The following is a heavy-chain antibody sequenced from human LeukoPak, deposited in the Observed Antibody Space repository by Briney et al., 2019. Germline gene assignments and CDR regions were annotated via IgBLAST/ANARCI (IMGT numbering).Heavy chain of an antibody. CDR1: GYTLTELS. D-gene: IGHD2-2*01. CDR3: ANIDPYCSSTSCHGY. J-gene: IGHJ4*02. Sequence: GASVKVSCKVSGYTLTELSMHWVRQAPGKGLEWMGGFDPEDGETIYAQKFQGRVTMTEDTSTDTAYMELSSLRSEDTAVYYCANIDPYCSSTSCHGYWGQGTLVTVSS. CDR2: FDPEDGET. V-gene: IGHV1-24*01.